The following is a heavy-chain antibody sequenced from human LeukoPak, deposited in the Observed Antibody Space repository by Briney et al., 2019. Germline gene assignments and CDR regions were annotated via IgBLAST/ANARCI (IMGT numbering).Heavy chain of an antibody. CDR2: INTDGITT. V-gene: IGHV3-74*01. J-gene: IGHJ6*03. CDR1: GFTFSSYW. Sequence: PGGSLRLSCAASGFTFSSYWMHWVRQAPGKGLVWVSRINTDGITTTYADSVKGRFTVSRDSAKNTLYLQMNSLRAEDTAVYYCVRDPRYYHYMDVWGKGTTVTVSS. CDR3: VRDPRYYHYMDV.